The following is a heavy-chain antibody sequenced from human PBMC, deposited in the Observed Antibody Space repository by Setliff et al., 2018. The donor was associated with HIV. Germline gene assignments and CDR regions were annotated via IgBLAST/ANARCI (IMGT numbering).Heavy chain of an antibody. J-gene: IGHJ6*02. CDR3: ARIHTGHNFWPYYGVDV. CDR1: GFTFSNAW. CDR2: IKSKTDGGTT. V-gene: IGHV3-15*01. D-gene: IGHD3-3*01. Sequence: GGSLRLSCAASGFTFSNAWMSWVRQAPGKGLEWVGRIKSKTDGGTTDYAAPVKGRFTISRDDSKNTLYLQMNSLKTEDTATYYCARIHTGHNFWPYYGVDVWGQGTTVTVSS.